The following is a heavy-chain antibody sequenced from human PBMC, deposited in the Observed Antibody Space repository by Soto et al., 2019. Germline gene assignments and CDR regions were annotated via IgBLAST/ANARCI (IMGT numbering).Heavy chain of an antibody. CDR3: ARIKSWGSSWYYFDY. D-gene: IGHD6-13*01. Sequence: SETLSLTCTVSGGSISSSSYYWDWIRQPPGKGLEWIGSIYYSGSTYYNPSLKSRVTISVDTSKNQFSLKLSSVTAADTAVYYCARIKSWGSSWYYFDYWGQGTLVTVSS. CDR1: GGSISSSSYY. J-gene: IGHJ4*02. V-gene: IGHV4-39*07. CDR2: IYYSGST.